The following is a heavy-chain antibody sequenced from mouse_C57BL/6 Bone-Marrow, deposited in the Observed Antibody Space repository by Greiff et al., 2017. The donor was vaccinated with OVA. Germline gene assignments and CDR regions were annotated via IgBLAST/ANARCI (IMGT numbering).Heavy chain of an antibody. V-gene: IGHV1-82*01. Sequence: VQLQQSGPELVKPGASVKISCKASGYAFSSSWMNWVKQRPGKGLEWIGRIYPGDGDTNYNGKFKGKATLTADKSSSTAYMQLSSLTSEDSAVYYCARGRYSYYVLGYYFDYWGKGTTLTVSS. J-gene: IGHJ2*01. CDR2: IYPGDGDT. CDR3: ARGRYSYYVLGYYFDY. D-gene: IGHD2-12*01. CDR1: GYAFSSSW.